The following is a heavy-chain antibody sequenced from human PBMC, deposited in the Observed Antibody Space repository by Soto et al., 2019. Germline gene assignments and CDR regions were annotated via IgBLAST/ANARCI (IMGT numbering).Heavy chain of an antibody. J-gene: IGHJ6*02. Sequence: ASVKVSCKASGYTLINYAINWVRQAPGQGLEWMGWISAYNGNTNYAQKFQGRVTMTRDTSTSTVYMELSSLRSEDTAVYYCARELKPEDIVVVVAATLNSTYYYGMDVWGQGTTVTVSS. CDR2: ISAYNGNT. CDR1: GYTLINYA. V-gene: IGHV1-18*01. D-gene: IGHD2-15*01. CDR3: ARELKPEDIVVVVAATLNSTYYYGMDV.